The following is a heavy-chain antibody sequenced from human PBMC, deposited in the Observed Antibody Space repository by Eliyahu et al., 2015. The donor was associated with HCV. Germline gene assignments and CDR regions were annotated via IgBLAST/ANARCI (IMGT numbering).Heavy chain of an antibody. Sequence: EVQLVESGGGLVQPGGSLXLSCAXSGFTXSXNYXXWVRQAPGKGLEWVSVIYSGGSTYYADSVKGRFTISRDNSKNTLYLQMNSLRAEDTAVYYCARDTYYYGSGSPSYYYYGMDVWGQGTTVTVSS. J-gene: IGHJ6*02. CDR3: ARDTYYYGSGSPSYYYYGMDV. CDR1: GFTXSXNY. D-gene: IGHD3-10*01. CDR2: IYSGGST. V-gene: IGHV3-66*01.